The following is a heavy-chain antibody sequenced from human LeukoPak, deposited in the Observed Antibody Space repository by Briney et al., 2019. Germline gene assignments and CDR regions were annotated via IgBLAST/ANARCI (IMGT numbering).Heavy chain of an antibody. V-gene: IGHV4-34*01. CDR3: AKQPKWELRPYFDY. CDR1: GGSFSGYY. CDR2: INHSGST. D-gene: IGHD1-26*01. J-gene: IGHJ4*02. Sequence: SETLSLTCAVYGGSFSGYYWSWIRQPPGKGLEWIGEINHSGSTNYNPSLKSRVTISVDTSKNQFSLKLSSVTAADTAVYYCAKQPKWELRPYFDYWGQGTLVTVSS.